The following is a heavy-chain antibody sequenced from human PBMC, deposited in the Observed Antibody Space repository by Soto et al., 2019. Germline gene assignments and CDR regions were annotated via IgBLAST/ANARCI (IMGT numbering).Heavy chain of an antibody. CDR3: ARDLYSDTTSHFDF. CDR2: VNAGNGKT. CDR1: GYTFTNYA. V-gene: IGHV1-3*01. D-gene: IGHD3-9*01. Sequence: QVQLVQSGAEVKKPGASVKVSCKASGYTFTNYAVHWVRQAPGQGLEWMGWVNAGNGKTKYSQKFQGRVTITRDTXXTTAYMDLSSLRSEDTAVYYCARDLYSDTTSHFDFWGQGTLVTVSS. J-gene: IGHJ4*02.